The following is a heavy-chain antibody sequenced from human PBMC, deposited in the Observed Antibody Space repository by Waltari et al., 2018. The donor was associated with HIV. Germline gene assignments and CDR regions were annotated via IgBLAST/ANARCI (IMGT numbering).Heavy chain of an antibody. Sequence: EVQLVESGGDLVQPGGSLTLSCEASEFTVNTNYMSWVRQASGKGLGGVSVIYSGGRTDYADSVKGRFTISRDNSKNTLYLHMSSLRAEDTAVYFCARLGYCSGGRCGYYYYYAMDVWGQGTTVTVTS. CDR2: IYSGGRT. V-gene: IGHV3-66*02. D-gene: IGHD2-15*01. CDR3: ARLGYCSGGRCGYYYYYAMDV. J-gene: IGHJ6*02. CDR1: EFTVNTNY.